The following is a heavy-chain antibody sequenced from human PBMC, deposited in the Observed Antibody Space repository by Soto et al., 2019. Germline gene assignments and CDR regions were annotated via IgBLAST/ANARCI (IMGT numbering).Heavy chain of an antibody. CDR1: GFSLSTSGVG. Sequence: QITLKESGPTLVKPTQTLTLTCTCSGFSLSTSGVGVGWIRQPPGKALEWLALIYWNDDKRYSPSLKSRLTITKDTSKNQVVLTMTNMDPVDTATYYCAHGQLDAWFDPWGQGTLVTVSS. D-gene: IGHD5-18*01. CDR2: IYWNDDK. J-gene: IGHJ5*02. CDR3: AHGQLDAWFDP. V-gene: IGHV2-5*01.